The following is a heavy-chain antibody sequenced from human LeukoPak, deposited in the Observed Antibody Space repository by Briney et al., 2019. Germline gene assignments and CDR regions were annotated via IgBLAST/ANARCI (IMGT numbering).Heavy chain of an antibody. CDR1: GGSTSSSSYY. D-gene: IGHD1-26*01. J-gene: IGHJ4*02. CDR2: IYYSGST. V-gene: IGHV4-39*07. Sequence: NPSETLSLTCTVSGGSTSSSSYYWGWIRQPPGKGLEWIGSIYYSGSTYYNPSLKSRVTISVDTSKNQFSLKLSSVTAADTAVYYCARGAYSGSYYGIDYWGQGTLVTVSS. CDR3: ARGAYSGSYYGIDY.